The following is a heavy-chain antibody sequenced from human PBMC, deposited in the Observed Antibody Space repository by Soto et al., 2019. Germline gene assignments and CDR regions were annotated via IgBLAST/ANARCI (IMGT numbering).Heavy chain of an antibody. CDR2: IRSSDGST. D-gene: IGHD7-27*01. V-gene: IGHV3-23*01. CDR1: GFTFSSYT. Sequence: EVYLLESGGGLVQPGGSLRLSCAASGFTFSSYTMNWVRQAPGKGLEWVSAIRSSDGSTYYTDSVKGRFTISRDNSRNTLYLQMSSLRVEDTAVYYCAKDSGAGGEDYWGQVTLVTVSS. J-gene: IGHJ4*02. CDR3: AKDSGAGGEDY.